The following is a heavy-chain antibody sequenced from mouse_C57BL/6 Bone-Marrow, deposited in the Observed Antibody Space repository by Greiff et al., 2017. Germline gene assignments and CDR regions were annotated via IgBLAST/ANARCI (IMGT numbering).Heavy chain of an antibody. D-gene: IGHD1-2*01. V-gene: IGHV1-50*01. J-gene: IGHJ4*01. CDR3: APLPAMDY. CDR2: IDPSDSYT. CDR1: GYTFTSYW. Sequence: VKLQQPGAELVKPGASVKLSCKASGYTFTSYWMQWVKQRPGQGLEWIGEIDPSDSYTNYNQKFKGKATLTVDTSSSTAYMQLSSLTSEDSAVYYCAPLPAMDYWGQGTSVTVSS.